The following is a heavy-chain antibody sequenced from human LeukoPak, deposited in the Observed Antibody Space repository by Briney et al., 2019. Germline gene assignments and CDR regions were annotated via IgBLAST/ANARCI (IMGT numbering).Heavy chain of an antibody. CDR1: GFTFDDYG. J-gene: IGHJ4*02. CDR2: ISSSSSYI. Sequence: GGSLRLSCAASGFTFDDYGMSWVRQAPGKGLEWASSISSSSSYIYYADSVKGRFTISRDNAKNSLYLQMNSLRAGDTAVYYCARDHYYDSSGYYGYWGQGTLVTVSS. V-gene: IGHV3-21*01. D-gene: IGHD3-22*01. CDR3: ARDHYYDSSGYYGY.